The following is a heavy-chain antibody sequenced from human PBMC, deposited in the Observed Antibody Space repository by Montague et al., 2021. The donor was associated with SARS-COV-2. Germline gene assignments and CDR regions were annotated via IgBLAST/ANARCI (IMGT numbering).Heavy chain of an antibody. CDR2: NYYTGNT. Sequence: SETRSLTCTVSGGSITNNIDYWAWIRQPPGKGLEWIGSNYYTGNTYYNLSLKSRVTLSVVTSKNHFTLKLSSVTAAETAVYYCARLKRYFDSSGSPSAFDFWGQGTKVTVSS. CDR3: ARLKRYFDSSGSPSAFDF. V-gene: IGHV4-39*02. J-gene: IGHJ3*01. CDR1: GGSITNNIDY. D-gene: IGHD3-22*01.